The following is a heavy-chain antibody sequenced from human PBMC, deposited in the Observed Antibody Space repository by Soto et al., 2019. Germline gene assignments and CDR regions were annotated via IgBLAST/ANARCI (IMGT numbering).Heavy chain of an antibody. Sequence: PAGSLRLSCAASGFTFSSYGMHWVRQAPGKGLEWVAVISYDGSNKYYADSVKGRFTISRDNSKNTLYLQMNSLRAEDTAVYYCAKDHGYYDFWSGYYRVSGMDVWGQGTTVTVSS. D-gene: IGHD3-3*01. CDR1: GFTFSSYG. J-gene: IGHJ6*02. CDR2: ISYDGSNK. CDR3: AKDHGYYDFWSGYYRVSGMDV. V-gene: IGHV3-30*18.